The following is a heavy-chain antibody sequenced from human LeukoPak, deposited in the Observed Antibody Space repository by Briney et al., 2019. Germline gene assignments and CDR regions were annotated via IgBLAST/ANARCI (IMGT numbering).Heavy chain of an antibody. CDR2: INPNGGDT. V-gene: IGHV1-2*06. CDR1: GYSFTGYY. D-gene: IGHD3-22*01. J-gene: IGHJ4*02. Sequence: ASVKVSCRASGYSFTGYYLHRVRQAPGQGLEWMGRINPNGGDTDFAQKFLGRVTLTRGTSITTAYMELSRLRSDDTAVYYCARVPTVIVSAGISELGIDYWGQGTLVTVSS. CDR3: ARVPTVIVSAGISELGIDY.